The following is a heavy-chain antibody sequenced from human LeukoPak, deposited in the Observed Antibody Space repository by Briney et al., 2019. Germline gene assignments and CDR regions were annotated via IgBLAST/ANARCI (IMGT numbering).Heavy chain of an antibody. D-gene: IGHD3-22*01. J-gene: IGHJ4*02. CDR3: ARTTRYYDSSGCFDF. CDR1: GGSISSYY. Sequence: PSETLSLTCTVSGGSISSYYWSGIRQPPGKGLEWIAYIYCSGSTNYKPSLKSRVTISVDTSKAQFSLKMSSVTAADTGVYHCARTTRYYDSSGCFDFWGQGTLVTVSS. V-gene: IGHV4-59*08. CDR2: IYCSGST.